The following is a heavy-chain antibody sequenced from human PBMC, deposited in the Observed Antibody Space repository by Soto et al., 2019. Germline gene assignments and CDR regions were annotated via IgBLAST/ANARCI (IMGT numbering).Heavy chain of an antibody. D-gene: IGHD3-22*01. CDR1: GYTFTSYA. CDR2: INAGNGNT. CDR3: ARDTSGYYYDSSGYYPFDY. V-gene: IGHV1-3*01. J-gene: IGHJ4*02. Sequence: ASVKVSCKASGYTFTSYAMHWVRQAPGQRLEWMGWINAGNGNTKYSQKFQGRVTITRDTSASTAYMELSSLRFEDTAVYYCARDTSGYYYDSSGYYPFDYWGQGTLVTVSS.